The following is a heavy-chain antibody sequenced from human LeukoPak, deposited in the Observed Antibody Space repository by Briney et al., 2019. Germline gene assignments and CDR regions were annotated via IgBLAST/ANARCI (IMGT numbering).Heavy chain of an antibody. J-gene: IGHJ6*03. D-gene: IGHD6-13*01. CDR2: ISSSGSTI. CDR1: GFTFSSYG. Sequence: AGGSLRLSCAASGFTFSSYGMNWVRQAPGKGLEWVSYISSSGSTIYYADSVKGRFTISRDNAKNSLFLQMNSLRAEDTAVYYCARDSDSRSWNYSMDVWGKGTTVTVSS. CDR3: ARDSDSRSWNYSMDV. V-gene: IGHV3-48*04.